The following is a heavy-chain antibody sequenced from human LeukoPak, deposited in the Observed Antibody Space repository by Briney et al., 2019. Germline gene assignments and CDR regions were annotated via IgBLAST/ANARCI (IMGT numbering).Heavy chain of an antibody. CDR2: IIPILGIA. V-gene: IGHV1-69*04. D-gene: IGHD3-10*01. CDR3: ARDSAYYYGSGSSEFDY. CDR1: GGTFSSYA. J-gene: IGHJ4*02. Sequence: ASVTVSCKASGGTFSSYAISWVRQAPGQGLEWMGRIIPILGIANYAQKFQGRVTITADKSTSTAYMELSSLRSEGTAVYYCARDSAYYYGSGSSEFDYWGQGTLVTVSS.